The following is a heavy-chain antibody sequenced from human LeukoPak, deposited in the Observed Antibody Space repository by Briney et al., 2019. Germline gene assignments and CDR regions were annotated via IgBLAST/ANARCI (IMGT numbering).Heavy chain of an antibody. V-gene: IGHV3-23*01. D-gene: IGHD1-1*01. CDR1: GFTFARYA. CDR2: ISGSGGST. CDR3: AKVPAGTLYWFDP. J-gene: IGHJ5*02. Sequence: PGGSLRLSCSVSGFTFARYAVSWVRQAPGKGLGWVSAISGSGGSTYYADSVKGRFTFSRDNSKNTLSLQMNSLRAEDTAVYYCAKVPAGTLYWFDPWGQGTLVTVSS.